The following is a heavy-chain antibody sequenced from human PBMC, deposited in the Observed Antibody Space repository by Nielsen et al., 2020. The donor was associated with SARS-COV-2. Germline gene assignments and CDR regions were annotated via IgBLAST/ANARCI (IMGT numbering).Heavy chain of an antibody. CDR2: IRGSGGST. J-gene: IGHJ4*02. D-gene: IGHD5-18*01. CDR1: GFTFSSYA. V-gene: IGHV3-23*01. CDR3: AKRGIRTSDPFDY. Sequence: GGSLRLSCAASGFTFSSYAVSWVRQAPGKGLEWVSAIRGSGGSTYYADSVKGRFTISRDNSKNTLYLQMNSLRAEDTAVYYCAKRGIRTSDPFDYWGQGTLVTVSS.